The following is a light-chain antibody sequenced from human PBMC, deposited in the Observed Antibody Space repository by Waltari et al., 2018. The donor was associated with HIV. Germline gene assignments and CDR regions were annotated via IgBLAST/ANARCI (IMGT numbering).Light chain of an antibody. CDR2: TAS. J-gene: IGKJ3*01. Sequence: DSQFTQSPSFLSASVGDRVTITCRASQGISSYLAWYQQKPGKAPKLLIYTASILQSGVPSRFSGSGSGTEFTLTISSLQPEDFATYYCQRLNSYRFTFGPGTKVDIK. CDR3: QRLNSYRFT. V-gene: IGKV1-9*01. CDR1: QGISSY.